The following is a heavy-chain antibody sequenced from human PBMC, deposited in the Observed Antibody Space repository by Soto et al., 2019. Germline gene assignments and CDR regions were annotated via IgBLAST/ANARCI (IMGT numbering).Heavy chain of an antibody. V-gene: IGHV1-69*13. CDR3: ARDRRQLGRYGDYAGRFDP. D-gene: IGHD4-17*01. CDR2: IIPIFGTA. J-gene: IGHJ5*02. CDR1: GGTFSSYA. Sequence: ASVKVSCKASGGTFSSYAISWVRQAPGQGLEWMGGIIPIFGTANYAQKFQGRVTITADESTSTAYMELSSLRSEDTAVYYCARDRRQLGRYGDYAGRFDPWGQGTLVTVSS.